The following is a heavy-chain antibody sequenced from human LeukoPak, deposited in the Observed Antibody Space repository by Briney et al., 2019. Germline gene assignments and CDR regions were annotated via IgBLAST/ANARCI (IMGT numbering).Heavy chain of an antibody. J-gene: IGHJ6*03. CDR1: GFTVSSNY. V-gene: IGHV3-53*01. D-gene: IGHD2-2*01. CDR2: IYSGGST. CDR3: ARDPIVVVPAAISAHYYMDV. Sequence: GGSLRLSCAASGFTVSSNYMSWVRQAPGKGLEWVSVIYSGGSTYYADSVKGRFTISRDNSKNTLYLQMNSLRAEDTAVYYCARDPIVVVPAAISAHYYMDVWGKGTTVTVSS.